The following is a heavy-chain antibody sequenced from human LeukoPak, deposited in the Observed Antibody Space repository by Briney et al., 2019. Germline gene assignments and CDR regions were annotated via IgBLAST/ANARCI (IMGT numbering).Heavy chain of an antibody. Sequence: PGGSLRLSCAASGFTFSSYAMSWVRQAPGKGLEWVSAISGGGSSTYYADSVKGRFTISRDNSKNTLYLQMNSLRAEDTAVYYCAKDFPPMSSLRSYAFDIWGQGTMVTVSS. D-gene: IGHD4-23*01. CDR1: GFTFSSYA. CDR2: ISGGGSST. V-gene: IGHV3-23*01. CDR3: AKDFPPMSSLRSYAFDI. J-gene: IGHJ3*02.